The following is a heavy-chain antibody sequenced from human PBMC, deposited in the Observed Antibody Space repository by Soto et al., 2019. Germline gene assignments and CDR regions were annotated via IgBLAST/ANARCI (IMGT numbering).Heavy chain of an antibody. J-gene: IGHJ4*02. CDR1: GGSISSYY. CDR2: IYYSGIT. CDR3: ARRYSSSFDY. Sequence: QVQLQESGPGLVKPSETLSLTCTVSGGSISSYYWSWIRQPPEKGLEWIGYIYYSGITNYNPCLKSRVTISVDTSKNQFSLKLSSVTAADTAVYYCARRYSSSFDYWGQGTLVTVSS. D-gene: IGHD6-13*01. V-gene: IGHV4-59*08.